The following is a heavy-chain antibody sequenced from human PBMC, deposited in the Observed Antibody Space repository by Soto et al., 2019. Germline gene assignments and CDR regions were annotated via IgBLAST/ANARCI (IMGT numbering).Heavy chain of an antibody. CDR3: AKDKSGFTMVRGPQAFDY. V-gene: IGHV3-23*01. CDR1: GFTFSSYA. CDR2: ISGSGGST. D-gene: IGHD3-10*01. Sequence: EVQLLESGGGLVQPGGSLRLSCAASGFTFSSYAMSWVRQAPGKGLEWVSAISGSGGSTYYADSVKGRFTISRDNSKNTLYRQRNGLRAEDTAVYYCAKDKSGFTMVRGPQAFDYWGQGTLVTVSS. J-gene: IGHJ4*02.